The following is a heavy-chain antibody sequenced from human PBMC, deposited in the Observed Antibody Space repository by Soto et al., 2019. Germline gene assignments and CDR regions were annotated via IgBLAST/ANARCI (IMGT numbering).Heavy chain of an antibody. Sequence: PGGSLRLSCAASGFTFSTYAMSWVRQAPGKGLEWVSAISGSGNKTFYADSVKGRFTISRDNSKNTLHLHMSSLRVEHTAVYYCVRGVRLHFDLWGQGTLVTVSS. CDR2: ISGSGNKT. V-gene: IGHV3-23*01. CDR1: GFTFSTYA. J-gene: IGHJ4*02. CDR3: VRGVRLHFDL.